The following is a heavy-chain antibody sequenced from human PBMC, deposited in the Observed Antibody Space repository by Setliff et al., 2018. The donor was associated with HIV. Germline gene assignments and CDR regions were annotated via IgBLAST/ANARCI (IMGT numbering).Heavy chain of an antibody. J-gene: IGHJ5*02. D-gene: IGHD3-3*01. Sequence: ASVKVSCKTSGYTFDIYYIHWVRQAPGQGLEWMGVIDPTGGRTTYAQKFEDRVTMTRDLSTSTVYMELTRLKSEDVAIYYCARDEINYDFWSGQNASNWFDPWGQGTLVTVSS. CDR1: GYTFDIYY. V-gene: IGHV1-46*02. CDR2: IDPTGGRT. CDR3: ARDEINYDFWSGQNASNWFDP.